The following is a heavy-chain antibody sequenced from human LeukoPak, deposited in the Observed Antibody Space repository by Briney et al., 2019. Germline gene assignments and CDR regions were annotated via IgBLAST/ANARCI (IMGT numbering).Heavy chain of an antibody. CDR3: ARGSRGYYGSGSYYNVRASSYYYYMDV. V-gene: IGHV4-59*01. J-gene: IGHJ6*03. Sequence: PSETLSLTCTVSGGSISSYYWSWIRQPPGKGLELIGYIYYSGSTNYNPSLKSRVTISVDTSKNQFSLKLSSVTAADTAVYYCARGSRGYYGSGSYYNVRASSYYYYMDVWGKGITVTISS. CDR2: IYYSGST. CDR1: GGSISSYY. D-gene: IGHD3-10*01.